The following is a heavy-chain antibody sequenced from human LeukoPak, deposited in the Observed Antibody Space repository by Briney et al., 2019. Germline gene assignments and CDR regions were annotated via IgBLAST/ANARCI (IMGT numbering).Heavy chain of an antibody. J-gene: IGHJ6*03. Sequence: PSETLSLTCTVSGVSISSSYSYWGWIRQPPGMGLEWIGSIYYTGNTYYNASLKSQVSISIDTSKNQFSLKLTSVTAADTAVYYCARGRVVVPYMDVWGKGTTVTVSS. D-gene: IGHD2-2*01. CDR1: GVSISSSYSY. CDR2: IYYTGNT. V-gene: IGHV4-39*01. CDR3: ARGRVVVPYMDV.